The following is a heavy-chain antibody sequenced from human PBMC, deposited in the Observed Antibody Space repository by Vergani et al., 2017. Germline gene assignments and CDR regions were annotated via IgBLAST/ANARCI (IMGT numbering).Heavy chain of an antibody. D-gene: IGHD6-19*01. CDR1: GGSISSSSYY. CDR3: ARAAPSSGWYGLFDY. J-gene: IGHJ4*02. Sequence: QLQLQESGPGLVKPSETLSLTCTVSGGSISSSSYYWGWIRQPPGKGLEWIGSIYYSGSTYYNPSLKSRVTISVDTSKNQFSLKLSSVTAADTAVYYCARAAPSSGWYGLFDYWGQGTLVTVSS. V-gene: IGHV4-39*07. CDR2: IYYSGST.